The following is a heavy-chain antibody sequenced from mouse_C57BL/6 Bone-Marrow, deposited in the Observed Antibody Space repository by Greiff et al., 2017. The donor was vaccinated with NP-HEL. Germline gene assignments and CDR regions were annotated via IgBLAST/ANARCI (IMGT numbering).Heavy chain of an antibody. Sequence: EVHLVESGPGLAKPSQTLSLTCSVTGYSIPSDYWNWIRKFPGHPLEYMGYISYSGSTYYNPSLKSRISITRDTSKNQYYLQLNSVTTEDTATYYCARGAGYFDYWGQGTTLTVSS. CDR1: GYSIPSDY. CDR2: ISYSGST. J-gene: IGHJ2*01. CDR3: ARGAGYFDY. V-gene: IGHV3-8*01.